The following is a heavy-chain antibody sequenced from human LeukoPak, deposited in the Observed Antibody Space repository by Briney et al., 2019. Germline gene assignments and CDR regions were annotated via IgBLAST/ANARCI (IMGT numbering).Heavy chain of an antibody. V-gene: IGHV3-30*01. CDR3: ARDWGSSGYYYFDY. CDR2: ISYDGSNK. J-gene: IGHJ4*02. CDR1: GFTFSSYA. D-gene: IGHD3-22*01. Sequence: PGRSLRLSCAASGFTFSSYAMHWVRQAPGKGLEWVAVISYDGSNKYYADSVKGRFTISRDNSKNTLYLQMNSLRTEDTAVYYCARDWGSSGYYYFDYWGQGTLVTVSS.